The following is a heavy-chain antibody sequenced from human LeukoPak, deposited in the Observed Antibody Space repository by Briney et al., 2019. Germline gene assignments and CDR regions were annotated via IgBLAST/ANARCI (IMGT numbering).Heavy chain of an antibody. CDR3: ATWVGYSYAAFDY. Sequence: IWYFYYSGTTNYHPSLHSLITISVDTSKNQFSLKLSSVTASDTAVYYCATWVGYSYAAFDYWGQGTLVTVSS. V-gene: IGHV4-59*08. CDR2: FYYSGTT. D-gene: IGHD5-18*01. J-gene: IGHJ4*02.